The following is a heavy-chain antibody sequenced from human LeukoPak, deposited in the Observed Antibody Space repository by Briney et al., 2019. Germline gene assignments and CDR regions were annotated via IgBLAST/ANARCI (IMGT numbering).Heavy chain of an antibody. V-gene: IGHV3-20*01. CDR1: GFTFDDYG. CDR3: ARGGGSGTYSNFDY. D-gene: IGHD3-10*01. CDR2: INWNGGST. Sequence: GGSLRLSCEASGFTFDDYGMSWVRQLPGKGLEWVAGINWNGGSTGYAESVKGRFTISRDNAKNSLYLQMNSLRAEETALYHCARGGGSGTYSNFDYWGQGTLVTVSS. J-gene: IGHJ4*02.